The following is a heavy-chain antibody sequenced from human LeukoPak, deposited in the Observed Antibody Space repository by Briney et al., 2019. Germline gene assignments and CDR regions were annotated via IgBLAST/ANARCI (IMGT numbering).Heavy chain of an antibody. J-gene: IGHJ5*02. CDR2: IYTRGST. CDR1: GGSISSYY. Sequence: PSETLSLTCTVCGGSISSYYWSGIRQPAGKGLEWIGRIYTRGSTNYKPSLKRRGTMSVDTSKHQFSLKLRSVTAADTAVYYCARDGRYSAGGWFDPWGQGTLVTVSS. D-gene: IGHD5-12*01. CDR3: ARDGRYSAGGWFDP. V-gene: IGHV4-4*07.